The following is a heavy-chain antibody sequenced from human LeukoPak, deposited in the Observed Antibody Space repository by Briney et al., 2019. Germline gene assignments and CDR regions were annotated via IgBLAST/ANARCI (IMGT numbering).Heavy chain of an antibody. Sequence: GGSLRLSCAASGFTFSNYWMSWVRQAPGKGLEWVANIKQDGSEKYYVDSVKGRFTISRDNAKNSLYLQMNSLRAEDTAVYYCARAYSSWFDPWGQGTLVTVSS. J-gene: IGHJ5*02. D-gene: IGHD6-13*01. V-gene: IGHV3-7*01. CDR2: IKQDGSEK. CDR3: ARAYSSWFDP. CDR1: GFTFSNYW.